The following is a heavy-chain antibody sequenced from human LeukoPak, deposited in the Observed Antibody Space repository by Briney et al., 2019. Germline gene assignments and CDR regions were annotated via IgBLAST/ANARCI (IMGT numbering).Heavy chain of an antibody. Sequence: ASVKVSCKASGYTFTSYYMHWVRQAPGQGPEWMGIINPSGGSTSYAQKFQGRVTMTRDTSTSTAYMELRSLRSDDTAVYYCARGITMVRGVVDYWGQGTLVTVSS. CDR2: INPSGGST. CDR3: ARGITMVRGVVDY. D-gene: IGHD3-10*01. V-gene: IGHV1-46*01. CDR1: GYTFTSYY. J-gene: IGHJ4*02.